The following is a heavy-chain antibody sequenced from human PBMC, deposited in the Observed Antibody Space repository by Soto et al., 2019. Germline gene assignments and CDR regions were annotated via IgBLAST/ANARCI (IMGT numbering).Heavy chain of an antibody. CDR1: GESFSVSY. J-gene: IGHJ2*01. Sequence: NPSWSLDIACAVCGESFSVSYLALIRQTPGKGLEWIREINHSGSTNYNPSLKSRVTISVDTSKNQFSLKLSSVTAADTAVYYFFFFQAEDGIRGLLSVSAFLLNSSSDL. CDR2: INHSGST. CDR3: FFFQAEDGIRGLLSVSAFLLNSSSDL. D-gene: IGHD5-18*01. V-gene: IGHV4-34*01.